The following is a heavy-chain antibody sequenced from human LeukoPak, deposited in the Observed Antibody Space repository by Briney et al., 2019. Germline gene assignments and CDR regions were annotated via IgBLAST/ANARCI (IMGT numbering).Heavy chain of an antibody. Sequence: GSLRLSCAASGFTFSDYYMNWIRQAPGKGLEWVSYISSSGSTIYYADSVKGRFTISRDNAKNSLYLQMNSLRAEDTAVYYCARAKDIVVVPAALDPWGQGTLVTVSS. CDR3: ARAKDIVVVPAALDP. CDR2: ISSSGSTI. D-gene: IGHD2-2*01. V-gene: IGHV3-11*01. CDR1: GFTFSDYY. J-gene: IGHJ5*02.